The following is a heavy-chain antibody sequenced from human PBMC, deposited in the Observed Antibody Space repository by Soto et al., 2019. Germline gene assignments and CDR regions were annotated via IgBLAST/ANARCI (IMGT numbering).Heavy chain of an antibody. CDR1: GFTFSSYA. D-gene: IGHD6-19*01. CDR2: ISYDGSNK. J-gene: IGHJ6*02. CDR3: ARGVAAHPDV. V-gene: IGHV3-30-3*01. Sequence: PGGSVRLSCAASGFTFSSYAMHWVRQAPGKGLEWVAVISYDGSNKYYADSVKGRFTISRDNSKNTLYLQMNSLRAEDTAVYYCARGVAAHPDVWGQGTTVTVSS.